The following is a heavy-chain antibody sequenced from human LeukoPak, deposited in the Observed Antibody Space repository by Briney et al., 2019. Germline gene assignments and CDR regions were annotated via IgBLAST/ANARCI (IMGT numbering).Heavy chain of an antibody. V-gene: IGHV4-34*01. D-gene: IGHD3-22*01. CDR2: INHSGST. CDR3: ARDGRYYYDSSGYSGTIDY. J-gene: IGHJ4*02. Sequence: SETLSLTCAVYGGSISGYYWSWIRQPPGKGLEWIGEINHSGSTNYNPSLKSRVTISVDTSKNQFSLKLSSVTAADTAVYYCARDGRYYYDSSGYSGTIDYWGQGTLVTVSS. CDR1: GGSISGYY.